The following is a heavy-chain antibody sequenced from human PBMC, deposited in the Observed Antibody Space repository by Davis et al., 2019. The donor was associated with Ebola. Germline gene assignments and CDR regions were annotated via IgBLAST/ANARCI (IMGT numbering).Heavy chain of an antibody. Sequence: PGGSLRLSCAGSGFTFTSYWMSWVRQAPGKGLEWVANIKQDGSEKYYVDSVKGRFTISRDSAKNSLYLQMNSLRAEDTAVYYCASHSGRAPPLDWGQGTLVTVSS. CDR1: GFTFTSYW. J-gene: IGHJ4*02. CDR3: ASHSGRAPPLD. D-gene: IGHD6-19*01. V-gene: IGHV3-7*01. CDR2: IKQDGSEK.